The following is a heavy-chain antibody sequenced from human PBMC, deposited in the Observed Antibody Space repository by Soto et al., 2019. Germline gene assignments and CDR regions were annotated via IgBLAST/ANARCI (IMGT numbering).Heavy chain of an antibody. CDR3: ARDPNIVLVPAALRSYYYYYGMDV. D-gene: IGHD2-2*01. J-gene: IGHJ6*02. V-gene: IGHV3-7*01. CDR1: GFSFDDYV. Sequence: PGGSLRLSCAASGFSFDDYVMHWVRQAPGKGLEWVANIKQDGSEKYYVDSVKGRFTISRDNAKNSLYLQMNSLRAEDTAVYYCARDPNIVLVPAALRSYYYYYGMDVWGQGTTVTVSS. CDR2: IKQDGSEK.